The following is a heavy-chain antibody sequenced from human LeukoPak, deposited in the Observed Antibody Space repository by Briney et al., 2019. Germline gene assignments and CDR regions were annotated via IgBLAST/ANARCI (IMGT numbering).Heavy chain of an antibody. CDR3: VLEEWYRFDN. D-gene: IGHD2-8*01. CDR2: IKPDGSGD. Sequence: GGSLRLSCAASGFPFSIHYMSWVRQAPGKGLEWVAKIKPDGSGDRYVDSVRGRFTISRDNAKKSLYLQMNSLRAEDTAVYYCVLEEWYRFDNWGQGSSVTVSS. J-gene: IGHJ4*02. V-gene: IGHV3-7*01. CDR1: GFPFSIHY.